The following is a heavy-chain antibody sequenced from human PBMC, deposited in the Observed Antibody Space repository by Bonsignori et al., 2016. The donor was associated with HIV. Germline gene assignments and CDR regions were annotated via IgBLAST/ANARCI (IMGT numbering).Heavy chain of an antibody. Sequence: WIRQPPGKGLEWVSYISSSSSTIYYADSVKGRFTISRDNAKNSLYLQMNSLRDEDTAVYYCARDMQLVLPGYYYYYMDVWGKGTTVTVSS. J-gene: IGHJ6*03. V-gene: IGHV3-48*02. CDR3: ARDMQLVLPGYYYYYMDV. D-gene: IGHD6-6*01. CDR2: ISSSSSTI.